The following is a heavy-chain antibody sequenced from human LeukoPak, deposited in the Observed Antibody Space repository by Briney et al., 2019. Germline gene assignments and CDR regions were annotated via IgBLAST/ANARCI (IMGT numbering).Heavy chain of an antibody. CDR3: AREVMAVADFDD. CDR1: GGSISSYY. J-gene: IGHJ4*02. V-gene: IGHV4-4*07. CDR2: IYNSGST. Sequence: ASETLSLTCTVSGGSISSYYWSWIRQPAGEGLEWIGRIYNSGSTNYNPSLKSRVTMSVDTSKNQFSLKLSSVTAADTAVYYCAREVMAVADFDDWGKGTQGTVSS. D-gene: IGHD6-19*01.